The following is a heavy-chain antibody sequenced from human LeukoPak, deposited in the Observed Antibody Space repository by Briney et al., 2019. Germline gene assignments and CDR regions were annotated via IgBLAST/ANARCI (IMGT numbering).Heavy chain of an antibody. CDR1: GGSICNTNW. V-gene: IGHV4-4*02. CDR3: SRENRAFSRFGY. J-gene: IGHJ4*02. CDR2: ISLSGLT. Sequence: SETLSLTCGVSGGSICNTNWWSWVRQPPGQGLEWIGEISLSGLTNYNPSLKSRVTVSLDKSKNHLSLNLTSVTAADTAGYYCSRENRAFSRFGYWGQGTLVTVPS.